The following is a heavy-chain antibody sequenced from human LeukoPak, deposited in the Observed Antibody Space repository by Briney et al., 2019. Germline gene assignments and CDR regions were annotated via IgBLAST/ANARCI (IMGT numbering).Heavy chain of an antibody. Sequence: EGSLRLSCAASGFTFSSYGMHWVRQAPGKGLEWVAFIRYDGSNKYYADSVKGRFTISRDNSKNTLYLQMNSLRAEDTAVYYCARNGYHYPLGAFDIWGQGTMVTVSS. CDR1: GFTFSSYG. D-gene: IGHD3-22*01. CDR2: IRYDGSNK. V-gene: IGHV3-30*02. J-gene: IGHJ3*02. CDR3: ARNGYHYPLGAFDI.